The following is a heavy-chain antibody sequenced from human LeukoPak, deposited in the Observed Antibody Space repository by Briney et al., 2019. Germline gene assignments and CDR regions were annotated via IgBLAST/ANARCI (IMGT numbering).Heavy chain of an antibody. J-gene: IGHJ4*02. D-gene: IGHD2-2*01. CDR1: SGSISSGDYY. CDR3: ALVVPAASHLPSYYFDY. V-gene: IGHV4-30-4*08. CDR2: IYYSGST. Sequence: PSETLSLTCTVSSGSISSGDYYWSWIRQPPGKGLEWIGYIYYSGSTYYNPSLKSRVTISVDTSKNQFSLKLSSVTAADTAVYYCALVVPAASHLPSYYFDYWGQGTLVTVSS.